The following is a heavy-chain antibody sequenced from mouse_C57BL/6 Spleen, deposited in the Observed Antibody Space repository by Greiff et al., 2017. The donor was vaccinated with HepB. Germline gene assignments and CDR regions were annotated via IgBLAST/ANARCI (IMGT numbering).Heavy chain of an antibody. D-gene: IGHD2-4*01. CDR2: IDPSDSYT. CDR1: GYTFTSYW. V-gene: IGHV1-50*01. Sequence: QVQLQQPGAELVKPGASVKLSCKASGYTFTSYWMQWVKQRPGQGLEWIGEIDPSDSYTNYNQKFKGKATLTVDTSSSTAYMQLSSLTSEDSAVYYCARPYYDYDGFAYWGQGTLVTVSA. CDR3: ARPYYDYDGFAY. J-gene: IGHJ3*01.